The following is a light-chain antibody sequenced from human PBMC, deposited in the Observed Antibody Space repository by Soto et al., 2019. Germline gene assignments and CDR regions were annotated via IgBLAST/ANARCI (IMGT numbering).Light chain of an antibody. CDR1: QSVGSDF. CDR2: GAS. Sequence: TQAPGSMSKYPGERATLSCRASQSVGSDFLAWYQQRPGQPPRILIYGASDRATGIPDRFSGSGSGTDFTLTITSLEAEDFAMYYCQRYDSLRTFGQGTKVDIK. J-gene: IGKJ1*01. V-gene: IGKV3-20*01. CDR3: QRYDSLRT.